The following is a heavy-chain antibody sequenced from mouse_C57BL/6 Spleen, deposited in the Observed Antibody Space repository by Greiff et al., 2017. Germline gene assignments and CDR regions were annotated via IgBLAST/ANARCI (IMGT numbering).Heavy chain of an antibody. CDR3: AYYYGSSYDY. V-gene: IGHV1-82*01. J-gene: IGHJ2*01. CDR2: IYPGDGDT. CDR1: GYAFSSSW. D-gene: IGHD1-1*01. Sequence: QVQLQQSGPELVKPGASVKISCKASGYAFSSSWMNWVKQRPGKGLEWIGRIYPGDGDTNYNGKFKGKATLTADKSSSTAYMQLSSLTSEDSAVYFCAYYYGSSYDYWGQGTTLTVS.